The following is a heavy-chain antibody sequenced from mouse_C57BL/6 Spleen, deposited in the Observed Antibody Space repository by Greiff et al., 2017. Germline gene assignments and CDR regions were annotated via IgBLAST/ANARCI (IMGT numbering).Heavy chain of an antibody. D-gene: IGHD2-4*01. J-gene: IGHJ2*01. Sequence: EVKVVESGGDLVKPGGSLKLSCAASGFTFSSYGMSWVRQTPDKRLEWVATISSGGSYTYYPDSVKGRFTISRDNAKNTLYLQMSSLKSEDTAMYYCARQLITFDYWGQGTTLTVSS. CDR2: ISSGGSYT. CDR3: ARQLITFDY. CDR1: GFTFSSYG. V-gene: IGHV5-6*01.